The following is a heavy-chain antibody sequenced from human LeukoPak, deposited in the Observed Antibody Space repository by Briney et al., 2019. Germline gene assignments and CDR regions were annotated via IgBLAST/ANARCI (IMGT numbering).Heavy chain of an antibody. Sequence: SETLSLTCTVSGGSISSSSYYWGWIRQPPGKGVEWIGSIYYSGSTYYNPSLKSRVTISVDTSKNQFSLKLGSVTAADTAVYYCARDSNYDFWSGSLYYFDYWGQGTLVTVSS. V-gene: IGHV4-39*02. CDR3: ARDSNYDFWSGSLYYFDY. J-gene: IGHJ4*02. CDR2: IYYSGST. D-gene: IGHD3-3*01. CDR1: GGSISSSSYY.